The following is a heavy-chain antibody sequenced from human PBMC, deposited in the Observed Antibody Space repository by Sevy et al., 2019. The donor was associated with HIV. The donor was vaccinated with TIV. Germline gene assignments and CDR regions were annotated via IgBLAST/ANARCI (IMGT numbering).Heavy chain of an antibody. CDR3: AKGEEGYCSGGSCRGGFYYYYGMDV. Sequence: GGSLRLSCAASGFTFSSYAMSWVRQAPGKGLEWVSAISGSGGSTYYADSVKGRFTISRDNSKNTLYLQMNSLRAEDTAVYYCAKGEEGYCSGGSCRGGFYYYYGMDVWGQGTTVTVSS. D-gene: IGHD2-15*01. V-gene: IGHV3-23*01. CDR2: ISGSGGST. CDR1: GFTFSSYA. J-gene: IGHJ6*02.